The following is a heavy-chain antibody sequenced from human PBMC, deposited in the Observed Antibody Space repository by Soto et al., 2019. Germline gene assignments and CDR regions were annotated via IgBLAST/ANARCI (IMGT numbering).Heavy chain of an antibody. D-gene: IGHD2-15*01. CDR2: VSGSGGSL. Sequence: GGSLRLSCAASGFTFSNYAMTWVCQASGKGLEWVSAVSGSGGSLYYADSVMGRFTVSRDNSKNTVYLQMNSLRAEDTAVYYCAKDSTVAATDYFDAWGQGTLVTVSS. J-gene: IGHJ4*02. CDR1: GFTFSNYA. V-gene: IGHV3-23*01. CDR3: AKDSTVAATDYFDA.